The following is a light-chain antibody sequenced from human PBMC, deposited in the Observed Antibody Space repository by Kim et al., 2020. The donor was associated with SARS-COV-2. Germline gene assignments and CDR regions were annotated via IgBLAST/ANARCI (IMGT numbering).Light chain of an antibody. CDR2: KAS. J-gene: IGKJ1*01. CDR1: QRFSSW. V-gene: IGKV1-5*03. CDR3: QEYNSYPRT. Sequence: ASVGDRVTITCRARQRFSSWLAWGQRKPGKDPKLLIYKASSLERGVPSRFSGSGSGTEFTRNISSLQPDDFATYNCQEYNSYPRTFGQGTKVDIK.